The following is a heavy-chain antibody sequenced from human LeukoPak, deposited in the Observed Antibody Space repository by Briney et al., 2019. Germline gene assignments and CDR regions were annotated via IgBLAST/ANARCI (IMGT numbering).Heavy chain of an antibody. CDR1: GGSISSSSYY. D-gene: IGHD6-13*01. CDR3: ARPAAAGTIWYFDL. V-gene: IGHV4-39*01. CDR2: IYYSGST. Sequence: PSETLSLTCTVSGGSISSSSYYWGWIRQPPGKGLEWIGSIYYSGSTYYNPSLKSRVTISVDTSENQFSLKLSSVTAADTAVYYCARPAAAGTIWYFDLWGRGTLVTVSS. J-gene: IGHJ2*01.